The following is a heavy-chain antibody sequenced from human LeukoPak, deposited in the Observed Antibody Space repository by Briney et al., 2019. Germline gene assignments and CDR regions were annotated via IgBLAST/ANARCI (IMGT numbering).Heavy chain of an antibody. CDR3: TGPGEYSSSSVIDY. D-gene: IGHD6-6*01. V-gene: IGHV3-15*01. J-gene: IGHJ4*02. CDR2: IKSKTDGGTT. CDR1: GFTFSNAW. Sequence: GGSLRLSCAASGFTFSNAWMSWVRQAPGKGLEWVGRIKSKTDGGTTDYAAPVKGRFTISRDDSKNTLHLQMNSLKTEDTAVYYCTGPGEYSSSSVIDYWGQGTLVTVSS.